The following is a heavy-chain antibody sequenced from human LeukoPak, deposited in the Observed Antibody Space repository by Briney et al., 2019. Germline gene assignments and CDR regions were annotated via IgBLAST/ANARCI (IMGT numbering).Heavy chain of an antibody. Sequence: PSETLSLTCTVSGASMNNYYWSWIRQSPATGLAWLGFVFSRGTTNLNPSFKSRLIMSIDTSKNQFVLRLISVTAADTAVYFCARSWAAKWELPGQFDSWGQGRLVSVSS. CDR2: VFSRGTT. D-gene: IGHD1-26*01. CDR1: GASMNNYY. CDR3: ARSWAAKWELPGQFDS. J-gene: IGHJ4*02. V-gene: IGHV4-59*08.